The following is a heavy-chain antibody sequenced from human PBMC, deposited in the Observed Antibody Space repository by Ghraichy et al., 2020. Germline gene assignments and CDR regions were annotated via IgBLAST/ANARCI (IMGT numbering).Heavy chain of an antibody. CDR1: GYTVTGDY. D-gene: IGHD3-10*01. V-gene: IGHV1-2*02. CDR3: ASWGGYGSGGYFDY. CDR2: INPNNGGT. J-gene: IGHJ4*02. Sequence: ASVKVSCKASGYTVTGDYMHWVRQSPGQGLEWMGWINPNNGGTNYAQKFQGMVTMTRDTSISTAYMELSRLTCDDTAVYYCASWGGYGSGGYFDYWGQGTPVTVSS.